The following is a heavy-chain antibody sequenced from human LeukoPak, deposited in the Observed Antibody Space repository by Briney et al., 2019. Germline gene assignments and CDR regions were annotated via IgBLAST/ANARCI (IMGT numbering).Heavy chain of an antibody. CDR1: GFTFSSYS. J-gene: IGHJ5*01. Sequence: GGSLRLSCAASGFTFSSYSMNWVRQAPGKGLEWVSSISSSSSYIYYADSVKGRFTISRDNAKNSLYLQMNSLRAEDTAVYYCARDSLVGPWFGYWGQGTLVTVSS. D-gene: IGHD1-26*01. CDR3: ARDSLVGPWFGY. CDR2: ISSSSSYI. V-gene: IGHV3-21*01.